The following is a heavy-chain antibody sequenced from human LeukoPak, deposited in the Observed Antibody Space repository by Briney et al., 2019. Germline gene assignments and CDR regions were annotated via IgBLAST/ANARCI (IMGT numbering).Heavy chain of an antibody. V-gene: IGHV3-30*02. J-gene: IGHJ4*01. CDR2: IGADGTGR. CDR3: AKDKGLRSIDY. Sequence: GGSLRLSCTASGSGITFSKAGMHWVRQAPGKGLEWVAFIGADGTGRYYADSVKGRFTVSRDNYENTVYVQMDSLRTEDTAVYYCAKDKGLRSIDYWGQGTLVTVSS. CDR1: GSGITFSKAG. D-gene: IGHD2-21*01.